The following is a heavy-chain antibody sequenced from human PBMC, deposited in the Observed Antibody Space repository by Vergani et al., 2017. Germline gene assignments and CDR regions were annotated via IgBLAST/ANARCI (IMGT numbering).Heavy chain of an antibody. V-gene: IGHV3-33*06. CDR3: AKPRKYSGSYQHYYYGMDV. CDR2: IWYDGSNK. Sequence: QVQLVESGGGVVQPGRSLRLSCAASGFTFSSYGMHWVRQAPGKGLEWVAVIWYDGSNKYYADSVKGRFTVSRDNSKKTLYLQMNSLRAEDTAVYYCAKPRKYSGSYQHYYYGMDVWGQGTTVTVSS. CDR1: GFTFSSYG. D-gene: IGHD1-26*01. J-gene: IGHJ6*02.